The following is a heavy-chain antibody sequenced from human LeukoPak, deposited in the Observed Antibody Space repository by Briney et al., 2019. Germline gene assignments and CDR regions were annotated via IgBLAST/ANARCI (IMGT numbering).Heavy chain of an antibody. V-gene: IGHV4-59*08. CDR3: ARSVHPSAKLWYFDL. Sequence: SETLSLTCSVSGGSIKKYYWSWIRQPPEEGLEWIGYIYYSGTTNYSPSLKSRVTISVDTSKNQFSLKLSSVTAADTAAYYCARSVHPSAKLWYFDLWGRGTLVTVSP. CDR1: GGSIKKYY. J-gene: IGHJ2*01. D-gene: IGHD1-1*01. CDR2: IYYSGTT.